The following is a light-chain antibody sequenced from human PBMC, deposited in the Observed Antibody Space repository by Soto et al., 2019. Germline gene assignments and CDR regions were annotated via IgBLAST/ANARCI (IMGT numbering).Light chain of an antibody. CDR1: QSISNW. J-gene: IGKJ5*01. CDR3: QQFNNYPSIT. Sequence: DIQMTQSPSTLSASVGDRVTITCRASQSISNWLAWYQQKPGKAPKLLIYDASSLESGVPSRFSGSGSGTDFTLTIISLQPEDFATYYCQQFNNYPSITFGQGTRLEIK. V-gene: IGKV1-5*01. CDR2: DAS.